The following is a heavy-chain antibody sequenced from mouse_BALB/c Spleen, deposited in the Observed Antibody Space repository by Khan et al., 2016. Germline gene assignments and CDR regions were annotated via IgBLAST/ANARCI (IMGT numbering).Heavy chain of an antibody. D-gene: IGHD1-1*01. J-gene: IGHJ2*01. Sequence: QVQLQQPGAELARPGASVKLSCKASGYTFTSYWMQWVKQRPGQGLEWIGAIYPGDGDTRYTQKFKGKATWTADKSSSTAYMQLSSLASEDSAVYYCASYYGSSYDYFDYWGQGTTLTVSS. V-gene: IGHV1-87*01. CDR2: IYPGDGDT. CDR3: ASYYGSSYDYFDY. CDR1: GYTFTSYW.